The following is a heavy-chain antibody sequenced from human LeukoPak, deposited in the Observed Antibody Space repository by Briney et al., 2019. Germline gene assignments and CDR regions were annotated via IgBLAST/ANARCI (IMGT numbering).Heavy chain of an antibody. D-gene: IGHD4-11*01. CDR3: AKDPRYSKPAVKRYYGMDV. Sequence: GRSLRLSCAASGFTFSSYGMHWVRQAPGKGLERVAVISYDGSNKYYEDPVNGRFTISRDNSKNTLYLQMHSLRAEDPAVYYCAKDPRYSKPAVKRYYGMDVWGQGTTVTVSS. J-gene: IGHJ6*02. CDR2: ISYDGSNK. V-gene: IGHV3-30*18. CDR1: GFTFSSYG.